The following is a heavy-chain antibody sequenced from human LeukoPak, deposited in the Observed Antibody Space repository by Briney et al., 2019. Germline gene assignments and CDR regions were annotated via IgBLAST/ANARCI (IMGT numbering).Heavy chain of an antibody. Sequence: PSETLSLTCAVSGGSISSGGYSWSWIRQPPGKGLEWIGYIYHSGSTYYNPSLKSRVTISVDRSKNQFSLKLSSVTAADTAVYYCARSPIVLYGYYYYYGMDVWGQGTTVTVSS. CDR1: GGSISSGGYS. CDR2: IYHSGST. CDR3: ARSPIVLYGYYYYYGMDV. J-gene: IGHJ6*02. D-gene: IGHD4-17*01. V-gene: IGHV4-30-2*01.